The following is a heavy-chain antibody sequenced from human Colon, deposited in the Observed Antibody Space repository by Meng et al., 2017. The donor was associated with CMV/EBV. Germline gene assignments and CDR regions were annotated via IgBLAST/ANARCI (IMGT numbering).Heavy chain of an antibody. Sequence: SVFAFSTYGMHWVRQTPGQGLEWVAVISDDGNETRYAESLKGRFAISIDNSKNTVNLQMNSLRAEDTAVYYCAKDQTHCGNSCYCPDYWGQGTLVTVSS. J-gene: IGHJ4*02. CDR2: ISDDGNET. D-gene: IGHD2-2*01. CDR1: VFAFSTYG. CDR3: AKDQTHCGNSCYCPDY. V-gene: IGHV3-30*18.